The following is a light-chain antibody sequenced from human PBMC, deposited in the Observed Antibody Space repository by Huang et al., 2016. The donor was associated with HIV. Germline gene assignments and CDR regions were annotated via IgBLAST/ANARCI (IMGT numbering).Light chain of an antibody. CDR1: QDISNY. V-gene: IGKV1-33*01. Sequence: DIQMTQSPSSLSASVGDRVTITCQASQDISNYLNWYQHKPGKAPKLRIYDASNLETGVPSMFSGIGSGTDYTFIISSLQPEDIATYYCQHHASFPIAFGQGTRLDIK. J-gene: IGKJ5*01. CDR3: QHHASFPIA. CDR2: DAS.